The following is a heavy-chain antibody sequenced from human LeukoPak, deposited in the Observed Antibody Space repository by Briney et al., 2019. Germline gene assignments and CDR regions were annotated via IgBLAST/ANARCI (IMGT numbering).Heavy chain of an antibody. D-gene: IGHD2-15*01. CDR2: VYPGDSNT. V-gene: IGHV5-51*01. Sequence: GESLKISCQGFGYSFTNNWIGWVRQMPGKGLEWMAIVYPGDSNTKYSPYFQGQVTISADKSISTAYLQWSRLKASDTAMYYCVRTPTCSSGSCYPNWFDSWGQGTLVTVSS. CDR3: VRTPTCSSGSCYPNWFDS. J-gene: IGHJ5*01. CDR1: GYSFTNNW.